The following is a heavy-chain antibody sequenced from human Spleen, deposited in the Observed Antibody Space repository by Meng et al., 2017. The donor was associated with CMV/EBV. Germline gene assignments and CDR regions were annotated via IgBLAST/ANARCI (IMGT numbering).Heavy chain of an antibody. CDR2: TNPNSGHT. V-gene: IGHV1-8*01. D-gene: IGHD3-3*01. CDR1: GYTFSSYD. CDR3: ARGGGLVRFLEWLNY. J-gene: IGHJ4*02. Sequence: ASVKVSCKASGYTFSSYDINWVRQATGQGLEWMGWTNPNSGHTGYAQKFQGRLTMTRNTSISTAYMELSSLGSEDTAVYYCARGGGLVRFLEWLNYWGQGTLVTVSS.